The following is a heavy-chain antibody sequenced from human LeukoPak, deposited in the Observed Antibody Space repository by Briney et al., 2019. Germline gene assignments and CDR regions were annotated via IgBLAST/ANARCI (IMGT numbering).Heavy chain of an antibody. CDR2: ISAYNGNT. V-gene: IGHV1-18*01. J-gene: IGHJ6*02. CDR1: GYTFTSYG. Sequence: GASVKVACKASGYTFTSYGISWVRQAPGQGLEWMGWISAYNGNTNYAQKLQGRVTMTTDTSTSTAYMELRSLRSDDTAVYYCARFGQGIVGATHGTYWYYGMDVWGQGTTVTVSS. D-gene: IGHD1-26*01. CDR3: ARFGQGIVGATHGTYWYYGMDV.